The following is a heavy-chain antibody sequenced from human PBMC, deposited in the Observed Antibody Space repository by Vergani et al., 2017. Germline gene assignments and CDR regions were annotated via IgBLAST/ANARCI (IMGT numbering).Heavy chain of an antibody. CDR3: TSGAKWGVMRWVRSCFDY. D-gene: IGHD1-26*01. CDR2: IYYSGST. J-gene: IGHJ4*02. CDR1: GGSIISGGYY. V-gene: IGHV4-31*03. Sequence: QVQLQESGPGLVKPSQTLSLTCTVSGGSIISGGYYLSWIRQHPGKGLEWIGYIYYSGSTYYNPSLKSRVTISVDTSKNQFSLKLSSVTAADTTVYYCTSGAKWGVMRWVRSCFDYWGQGTLVTVSS.